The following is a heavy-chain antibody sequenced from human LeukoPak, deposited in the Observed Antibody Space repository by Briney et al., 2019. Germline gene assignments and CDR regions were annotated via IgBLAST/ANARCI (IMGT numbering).Heavy chain of an antibody. V-gene: IGHV2-5*02. J-gene: IGHJ4*02. CDR2: IYWDDDK. CDR3: AHRPRTRYYYDSSGYWGDATDIYFDY. Sequence: SGPTLVNPTQTLTLTCTFSGFSLSTSGVGVGWIRQPPGKALEWLALIYWDDDKRYSPSLKNRLTITKDTSKNQVVLTMTNMDPVDTATYYCAHRPRTRYYYDSSGYWGDATDIYFDYWGQGTLVTVSS. CDR1: GFSLSTSGVG. D-gene: IGHD3-22*01.